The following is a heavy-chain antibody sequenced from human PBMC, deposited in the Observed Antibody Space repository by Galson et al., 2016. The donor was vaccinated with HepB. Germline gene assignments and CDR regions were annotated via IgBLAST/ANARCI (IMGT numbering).Heavy chain of an antibody. CDR1: GFIFSNYA. D-gene: IGHD4-17*01. Sequence: LRLSCAASGFIFSNYAMSWVRQAPGKGLEWVGRIKSKTDAGTTDYAAPVKGRFTISRDDSKNTLYLQMNSLKTEDTAVYYCTATTMTTNNFDYWGQGTLFAVSS. CDR3: TATTMTTNNFDY. J-gene: IGHJ4*02. V-gene: IGHV3-15*01. CDR2: IKSKTDAGTT.